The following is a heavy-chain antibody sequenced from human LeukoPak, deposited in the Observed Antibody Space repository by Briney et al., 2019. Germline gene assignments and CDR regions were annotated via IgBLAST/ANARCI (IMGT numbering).Heavy chain of an antibody. J-gene: IGHJ5*02. CDR3: ARGRYYYDSSGYPYNWFDP. D-gene: IGHD3-22*01. V-gene: IGHV4-59*01. CDR2: IYHGGST. CDR1: RGSISSYY. Sequence: PSETLSLTCIVSRGSISSYYWSWIRQPPGKGLEWIGYIYHGGSTNYNPSLKSRVTISGGTSKNKFFLNLSSVTAADTAMYYCARGRYYYDSSGYPYNWFDPWGQGTLVTVSS.